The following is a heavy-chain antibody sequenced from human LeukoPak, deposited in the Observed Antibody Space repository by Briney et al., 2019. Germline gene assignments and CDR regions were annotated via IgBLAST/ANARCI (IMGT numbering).Heavy chain of an antibody. CDR2: ISWNSGSI. CDR3: ARAPMLICSGGSCYSGVFDY. CDR1: GFTFDDYA. D-gene: IGHD2-15*01. J-gene: IGHJ4*02. Sequence: GGSLRLSCAASGFTFDDYAMHWVRQAPGKGLEWVSGISWNSGSIGYADSVKGRFTISRDNAKNSLYLQMNSLRAEDTALYYCARAPMLICSGGSCYSGVFDYWGQGTLVTVSS. V-gene: IGHV3-9*01.